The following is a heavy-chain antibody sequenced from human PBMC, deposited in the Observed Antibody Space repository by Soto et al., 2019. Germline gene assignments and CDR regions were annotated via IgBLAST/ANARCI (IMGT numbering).Heavy chain of an antibody. Sequence: QEQLVESGGGVVQPGRSLRLSCVASGFTFRSYGMHWVRQAPGKGLEWVAVMSDDESKKYYADSVQVRFNISRDNSKNTMFLQMDTLISEDTAVYYCARTAGGRVRGALDIWGQGTMVTVSS. J-gene: IGHJ3*02. CDR3: ARTAGGRVRGALDI. CDR2: MSDDESKK. CDR1: GFTFRSYG. V-gene: IGHV3-30-3*01. D-gene: IGHD6-13*01.